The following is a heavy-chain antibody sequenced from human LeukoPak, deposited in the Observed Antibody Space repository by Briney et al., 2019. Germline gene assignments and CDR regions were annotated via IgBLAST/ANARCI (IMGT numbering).Heavy chain of an antibody. CDR2: IYYSGIT. V-gene: IGHV4-59*06. D-gene: IGHD3-22*01. CDR1: GGSISNYY. J-gene: IGHJ6*02. CDR3: AREGAQDYYDSSGYYYYYYYGMDV. Sequence: PSETLSLTCTVSGGSISNYYWSWIRQHPGKGLEWIGFIYYSGITYYNPSLKSRVTISVDMSKNQFSLKLSSVTAADTAVYYCAREGAQDYYDSSGYYYYYYYGMDVWGQGTTVTVSS.